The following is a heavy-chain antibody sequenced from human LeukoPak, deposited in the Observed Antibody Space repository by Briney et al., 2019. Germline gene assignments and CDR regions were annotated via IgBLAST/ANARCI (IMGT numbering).Heavy chain of an antibody. Sequence: GGSLRLSCAASGFTFSSYSMNWVRQAPGKGLEWVSSSSSSSSYIYYADSVKGRFTISRDNAENSLYLQVNSLRAEDTAVYYCARVGSIAAAGTPDYWGQGTLVTVSS. D-gene: IGHD6-13*01. V-gene: IGHV3-21*04. CDR3: ARVGSIAAAGTPDY. CDR2: SSSSSSYI. J-gene: IGHJ4*02. CDR1: GFTFSSYS.